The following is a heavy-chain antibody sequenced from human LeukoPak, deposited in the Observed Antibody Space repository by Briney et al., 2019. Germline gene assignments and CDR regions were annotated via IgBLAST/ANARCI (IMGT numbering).Heavy chain of an antibody. V-gene: IGHV1-2*02. Sequence: ASVKVSCKASGYTFTAYYLQWVRLAPGQRLEWMGWINPKSGGTEYAKRFQGRVTMTRDTSISTAYMELSRLRSDDTAVYYCARDHCSANSCYEDYYNGLDVWGQGTTVTVSS. CDR3: ARDHCSANSCYEDYYNGLDV. CDR2: INPKSGGT. J-gene: IGHJ6*02. D-gene: IGHD2-2*01. CDR1: GYTFTAYY.